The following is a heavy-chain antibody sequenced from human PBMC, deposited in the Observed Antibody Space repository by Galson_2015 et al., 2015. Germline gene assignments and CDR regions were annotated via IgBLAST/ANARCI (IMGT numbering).Heavy chain of an antibody. D-gene: IGHD6-13*01. J-gene: IGHJ4*02. CDR3: ARVRLGARTAAGLDY. V-gene: IGHV4-34*01. CDR1: GGSFSGYY. CDR2: INHSGST. Sequence: SETLSLTCAVYGGSFSGYYWSWIRQPPGKGLEWIGEINHSGSTNYNPSLKSRVTISVDTSKNQFSLKLSSVTAADTAVYYCARVRLGARTAAGLDYWGQGTLVTVSS.